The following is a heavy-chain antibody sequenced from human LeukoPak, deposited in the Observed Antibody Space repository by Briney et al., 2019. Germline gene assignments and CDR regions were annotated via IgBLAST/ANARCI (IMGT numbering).Heavy chain of an antibody. J-gene: IGHJ5*02. Sequence: GASVKVSCKASGGTFSSYAISWVRQAPGQGLEWMGGIIPISGTANYAQKFQGRVTITADESTSTAYMELSSLRSEDTAVYYCAREATRPLDPWGQGTLVTVSS. CDR3: AREATRPLDP. CDR2: IIPISGTA. V-gene: IGHV1-69*13. D-gene: IGHD1-26*01. CDR1: GGTFSSYA.